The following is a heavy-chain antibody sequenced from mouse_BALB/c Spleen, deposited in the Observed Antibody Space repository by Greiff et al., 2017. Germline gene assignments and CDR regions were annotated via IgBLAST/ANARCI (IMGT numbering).Heavy chain of an antibody. J-gene: IGHJ3*01. V-gene: IGHV1-69*02. CDR1: GYTFTSYW. D-gene: IGHD2-1*01. CDR2: FDPSDSYT. CDR3: ARYGNYPAWFAY. Sequence: QVQLQQPGAELVKPGASVKLSCKASGYTFTSYWMHWVKQRPGQGLEWIGEFDPSDSYTNYNQKFKGKATLTVDKSSSTAYMQLSSLTSEDSAVYYCARYGNYPAWFAYWGQGTLVTVSA.